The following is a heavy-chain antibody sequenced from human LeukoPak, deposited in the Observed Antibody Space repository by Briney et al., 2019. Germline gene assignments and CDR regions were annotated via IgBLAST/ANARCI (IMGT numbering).Heavy chain of an antibody. CDR1: GFTFSDYY. D-gene: IGHD3-22*01. V-gene: IGHV3-23*01. J-gene: IGHJ4*02. CDR2: ISGSGGST. Sequence: GGSLRLSCAASGFTFSDYYMSWIRQAPGKGLEWVSSISGSGGSTHYADSVKGRFTISRDKTKNTLYLQMNSLRAEDTAVYYCAKSAYYDASGYYREYYFDYWGQGTLVTVSS. CDR3: AKSAYYDASGYYREYYFDY.